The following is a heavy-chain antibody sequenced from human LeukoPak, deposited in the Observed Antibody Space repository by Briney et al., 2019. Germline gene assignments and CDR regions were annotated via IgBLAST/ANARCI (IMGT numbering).Heavy chain of an antibody. J-gene: IGHJ4*02. CDR2: INHSGST. Sequence: SETLSLTCAVYGGSFSGYYWSWIRQPPGKGLEWVGEINHSGSTNYNPSLKSRVTISVDTSKNQFSLKLSSVTAADTAVYYCARGTPEGYFDYCGQGTLVTVSS. CDR1: GGSFSGYY. CDR3: ARGTPEGYFDY. V-gene: IGHV4-34*01.